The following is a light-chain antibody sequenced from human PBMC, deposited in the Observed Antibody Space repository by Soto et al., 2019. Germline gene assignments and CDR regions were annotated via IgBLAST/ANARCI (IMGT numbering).Light chain of an antibody. CDR1: SSNIGAVFD. CDR3: QSYDSGLSGWL. CDR2: ENT. J-gene: IGLJ2*01. Sequence: QSVLTQPPSVSGAPGQRVTISCTGSSSNIGAVFDVHWYQQVPGTAPKLLLYENTKRPSGVPDRFSGSKSGTSASLAITGLQAEDEADYDCQSYDSGLSGWLCGGGTKLPVL. V-gene: IGLV1-40*01.